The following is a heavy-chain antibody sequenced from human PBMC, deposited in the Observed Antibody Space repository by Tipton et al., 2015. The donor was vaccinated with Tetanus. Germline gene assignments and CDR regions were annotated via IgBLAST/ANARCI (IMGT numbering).Heavy chain of an antibody. D-gene: IGHD3-16*01. CDR1: GGSISSSSYY. J-gene: IGHJ4*02. CDR2: IYYSGST. V-gene: IGHV4-39*01. CDR3: ARHFGGDFDY. Sequence: LRLSCTVSGGSISSSSYYWGWIRQPPGKGLEWIGSIYYSGSTYYNPSLKSRVTISVDTSKNQFSLKLSSVTAADTAVYYCARHFGGDFDYWGQGTLVTVSS.